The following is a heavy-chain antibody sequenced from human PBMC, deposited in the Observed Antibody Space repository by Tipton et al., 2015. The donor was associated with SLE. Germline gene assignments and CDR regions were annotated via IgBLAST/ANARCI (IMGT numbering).Heavy chain of an antibody. CDR1: GFTFSDYY. Sequence: GSLRLSCAASGFTFSDYYMSWVRQAPGKGLEWVSAISGSGGSTYYADSVKGRFTISRDNSKNTLYLQMNSLRAEDTAVYYCAKSPDDFWSGMDYWGQGTLVTVSS. V-gene: IGHV3-23*01. CDR2: ISGSGGST. J-gene: IGHJ4*02. CDR3: AKSPDDFWSGMDY. D-gene: IGHD3-3*01.